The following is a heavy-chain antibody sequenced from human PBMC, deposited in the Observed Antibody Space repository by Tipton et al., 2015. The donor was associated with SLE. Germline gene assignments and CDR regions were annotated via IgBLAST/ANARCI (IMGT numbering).Heavy chain of an antibody. D-gene: IGHD6-13*01. CDR1: GGSISSYY. CDR3: ARAPRQQRFDY. Sequence: TLSLTCTVSGGSISSYYWSWIRQPPGKGLEWIGYIYYSGSTNDNPPLKSRVTISVDTSKNQFSLKLSSVTAADTAVYYCARAPRQQRFDYWGQGTLVTVSS. V-gene: IGHV4-59*01. CDR2: IYYSGST. J-gene: IGHJ4*02.